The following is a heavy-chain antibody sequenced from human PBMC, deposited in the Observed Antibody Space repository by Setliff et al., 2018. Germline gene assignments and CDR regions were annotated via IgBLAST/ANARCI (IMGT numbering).Heavy chain of an antibody. CDR2: MYTSETT. D-gene: IGHD6-19*01. V-gene: IGHV4-4*07. Sequence: PSETLSLTCTVSGGSINSYYWSWIRPPAGKGLEWIGRMYTSETTNYNHSLKSRVTMSVDTSKNQFSLKLSSVTAADTAVYYCAKEASSGWYFDYWGQGTLVTVSS. CDR3: AKEASSGWYFDY. CDR1: GGSINSYY. J-gene: IGHJ4*02.